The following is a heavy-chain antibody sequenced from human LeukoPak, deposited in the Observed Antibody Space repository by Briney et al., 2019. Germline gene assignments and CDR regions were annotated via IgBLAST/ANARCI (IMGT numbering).Heavy chain of an antibody. CDR3: AKLRWPEGDRSSFDF. CDR1: GGSISSGGYS. J-gene: IGHJ4*02. V-gene: IGHV4-30-2*01. D-gene: IGHD4-23*01. CDR2: IYHSGST. Sequence: PSETLSLTCAVSGGSISSGGYSWSWIRQPPGKGLEWIGYIYHSGSTYYNPSLKSRVTISVDRSKNQFSLKLSSVTAADTAVYYCAKLRWPEGDRSSFDFWGQGTLVTVSS.